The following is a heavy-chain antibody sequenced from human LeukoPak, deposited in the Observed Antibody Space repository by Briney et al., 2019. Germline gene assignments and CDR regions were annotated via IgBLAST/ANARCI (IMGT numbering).Heavy chain of an antibody. CDR3: ARDFKKRYYYGSGSYYPSDYYYYMDV. CDR1: GFTFSSHG. CDR2: ISSSGSTI. Sequence: GGSLRLSCAASGFTFSSHGMSWVRQAPGKGLEWVSYISSSGSTIYYADSVKGRFTISRDNAKNSLYLQMNSLRAEDTAVYYCARDFKKRYYYGSGSYYPSDYYYYMDVWGKGTTVTVSS. J-gene: IGHJ6*03. D-gene: IGHD3-10*01. V-gene: IGHV3-48*04.